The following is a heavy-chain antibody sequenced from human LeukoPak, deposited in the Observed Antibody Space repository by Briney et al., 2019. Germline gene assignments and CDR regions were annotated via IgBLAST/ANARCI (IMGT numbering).Heavy chain of an antibody. CDR2: IWYDGSNK. Sequence: GGSLRLSCAASGFTFSSYGMHWVRQAPGKGLEWVAVIWYDGSNKYYADSVKGRFTISRDNSKNTLYLQMNSLRAEDTAVHYCARDRDSSGYYTTTSLDYWGQGTLVTVSS. CDR1: GFTFSSYG. V-gene: IGHV3-30*19. D-gene: IGHD3-22*01. CDR3: ARDRDSSGYYTTTSLDY. J-gene: IGHJ4*02.